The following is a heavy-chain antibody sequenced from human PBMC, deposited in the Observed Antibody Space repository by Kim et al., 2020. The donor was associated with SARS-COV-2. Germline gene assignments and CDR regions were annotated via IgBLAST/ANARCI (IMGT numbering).Heavy chain of an antibody. D-gene: IGHD1-7*01. CDR2: INHSGST. Sequence: SETLSLTCAVYGGSFSGYYWSWIRQPPGKGLEWIGEINHSGSTNYNPSLKSRVTISVDTSKNQFSLKLSSVTAADTAVYYCARGRYNWNYRGSWFDPWGQGTLVTVSS. V-gene: IGHV4-34*01. CDR1: GGSFSGYY. J-gene: IGHJ5*02. CDR3: ARGRYNWNYRGSWFDP.